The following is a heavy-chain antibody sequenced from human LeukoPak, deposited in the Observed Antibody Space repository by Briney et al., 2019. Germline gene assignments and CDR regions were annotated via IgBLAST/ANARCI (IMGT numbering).Heavy chain of an antibody. J-gene: IGHJ5*02. CDR2: IYYSGTT. CDR3: ARQKYYYGSGSYYWFDP. V-gene: IGHV4-39*01. D-gene: IGHD3-10*01. Sequence: SETLSLTCTLSGRSISSSRYYWGWIRQPPGKGLEWIGSIYYSGTTYYTPSLKSRVTISVDTAKNQCSLKLSSVTAADTAVYYCARQKYYYGSGSYYWFDPGGQGPLVTVSS. CDR1: GRSISSSRYY.